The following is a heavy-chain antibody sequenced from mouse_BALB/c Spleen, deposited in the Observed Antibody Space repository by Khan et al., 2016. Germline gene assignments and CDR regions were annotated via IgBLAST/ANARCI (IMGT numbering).Heavy chain of an antibody. V-gene: IGHV1S135*01. CDR1: GYSLTGYN. CDR2: IDPYYGGT. J-gene: IGHJ1*01. Sequence: VQLKQPGPEPEKPGASAKISCKDSGYSLTGYNMHWAKLSDGKSPEWIGNIDPYYGGTSNNQKLKGKATLNVDKSSSTAYMQFKSMTSAVCAGYYCARLGRYFDVWGAGTTVTVSS. CDR3: ARLGRYFDV.